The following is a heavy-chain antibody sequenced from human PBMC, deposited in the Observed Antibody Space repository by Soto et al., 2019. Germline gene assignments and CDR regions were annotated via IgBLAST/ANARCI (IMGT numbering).Heavy chain of an antibody. D-gene: IGHD6-6*01. J-gene: IGHJ6*02. CDR3: ARDGESSSPQNYYYYYGMDV. CDR1: GGSISSGGFS. V-gene: IGHV4-30-2*01. CDR2: IYYSGGT. Sequence: SETLSLTCAVSGGSISSGGFSWTWIRQPPGKGLEFIGYIYYSGGTYYNPSLKSRVTISVDKSKNQFSLKLSSVTAADTAVYYCARDGESSSPQNYYYYYGMDVWGQGTTVT.